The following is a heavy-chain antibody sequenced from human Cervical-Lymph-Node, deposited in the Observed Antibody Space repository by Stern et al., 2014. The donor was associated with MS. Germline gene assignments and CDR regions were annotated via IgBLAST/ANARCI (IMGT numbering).Heavy chain of an antibody. D-gene: IGHD2-15*01. CDR2: LSNEGSKQ. Sequence: VHLVESGGGVVQPGRSLRLSCAASGFIFSSYAMHWVRQAPGKGLDWVAFLSNEGSKQFYADSGKGRFTISRDNSNNTLYLQMNSLRPEDTAVYYWARDTCRGGGCYFRYWGQGILITVSS. J-gene: IGHJ4*02. V-gene: IGHV3-30-3*01. CDR3: ARDTCRGGGCYFRY. CDR1: GFIFSSYA.